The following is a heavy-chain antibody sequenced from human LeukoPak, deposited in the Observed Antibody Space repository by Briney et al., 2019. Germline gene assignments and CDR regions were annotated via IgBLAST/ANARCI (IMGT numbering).Heavy chain of an antibody. D-gene: IGHD5-18*01. CDR1: GGTFSSYA. CDR3: ARVDTAMELTDY. J-gene: IGHJ4*02. Sequence: ASVKVSCTASGGTFSSYAISWVRQAPGQGLEWMGWISAYNGKTNYAQKLQGRVTMTTDTSTSTAYMELRSLRSDDTAVYYCARVDTAMELTDYWGQGTLVTVSS. CDR2: ISAYNGKT. V-gene: IGHV1-18*01.